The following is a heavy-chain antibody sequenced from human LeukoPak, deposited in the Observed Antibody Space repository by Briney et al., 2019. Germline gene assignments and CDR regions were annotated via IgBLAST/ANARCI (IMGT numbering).Heavy chain of an antibody. CDR1: GYTFTNYD. D-gene: IGHD3-16*01. J-gene: IGHJ4*02. V-gene: IGHV1-8*02. Sequence: ASVKVSCKASGYTFTNYDINWVQQATGQGLEWLGWVSTDSGNSDSAQKFQGRITLTRDTSISTVFLELRNLRSDDTAVYYCARGVSRGVDYWGQGTLVTVSS. CDR3: ARGVSRGVDY. CDR2: VSTDSGNS.